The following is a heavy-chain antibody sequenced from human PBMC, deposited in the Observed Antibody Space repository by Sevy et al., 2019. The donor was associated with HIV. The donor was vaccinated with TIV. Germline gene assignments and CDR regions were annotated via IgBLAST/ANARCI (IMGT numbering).Heavy chain of an antibody. CDR3: TTDLLLWFGELFRYYFDY. D-gene: IGHD3-10*01. Sequence: GGSLRLSCAASGFTFSNAWMSWVRQAPGKGLEWVGRIKSKTDGGTTDYAAPVKGRFTISRDDSKNTMYLQMHSLKTEDTAVYYCTTDLLLWFGELFRYYFDYWGQGTLVTVSS. CDR1: GFTFSNAW. V-gene: IGHV3-15*01. CDR2: IKSKTDGGTT. J-gene: IGHJ4*02.